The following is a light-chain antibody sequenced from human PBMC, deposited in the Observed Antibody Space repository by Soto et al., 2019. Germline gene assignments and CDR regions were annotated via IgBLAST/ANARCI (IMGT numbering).Light chain of an antibody. CDR1: QSVSSN. J-gene: IGKJ2*01. Sequence: EVVITKSPATLSVSPGERAPLSCRASQSVSSNLAWYQQKPGQAPRLLIYGASTRATGIPARFSGSGSGTEFTLTISSLQSEDFAVYYCQQYNSWPSYTFGQGTKVYIK. CDR2: GAS. CDR3: QQYNSWPSYT. V-gene: IGKV3-15*01.